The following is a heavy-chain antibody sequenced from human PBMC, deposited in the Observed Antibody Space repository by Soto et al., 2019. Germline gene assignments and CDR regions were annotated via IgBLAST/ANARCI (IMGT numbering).Heavy chain of an antibody. CDR2: IDPSDSYI. J-gene: IGHJ6*02. D-gene: IGHD3-10*01. Sequence: PGESLKISCTGYGYDFTNYWINWVRQLPGKGLEWMGRIDPSDSYITYSPSFDGHVTISVDKYINTAYLQWSGLKASDSGKYFCARRREGKIYGMDVWGQGTTVTVSS. V-gene: IGHV5-10-1*01. CDR1: GYDFTNYW. CDR3: ARRREGKIYGMDV.